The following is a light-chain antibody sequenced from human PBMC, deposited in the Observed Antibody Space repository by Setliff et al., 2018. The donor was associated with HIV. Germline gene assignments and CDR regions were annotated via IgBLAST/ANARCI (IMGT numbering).Light chain of an antibody. CDR1: SSDVGGYNY. J-gene: IGLJ1*01. V-gene: IGLV2-14*03. CDR2: ELS. Sequence: QSVLTQPASVSGSPGQSITISCTGTSSDVGGYNYVSWYQQHPNKAPKLMIYELSDRPSGVSNRFSGSKSGNTASLTISGLHAEDEADYYCSSYTSSSTLVFGTGTKVTVL. CDR3: SSYTSSSTLV.